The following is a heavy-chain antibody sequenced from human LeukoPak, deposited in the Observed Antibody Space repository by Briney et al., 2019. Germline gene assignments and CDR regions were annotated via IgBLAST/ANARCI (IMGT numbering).Heavy chain of an antibody. D-gene: IGHD1-20*01. V-gene: IGHV1-69*13. CDR2: IIPIFGTA. J-gene: IGHJ6*02. CDR3: ARDSFITGTTLYYHYYGMDV. CDR1: GGTFSSYA. Sequence: GASVKVPCKASGGTFSSYAISWVRQAPGQGLEWIGGIIPIFGTANYAQKFQGRVTITADESTSTAYMELSSLRSEDTAVYYCARDSFITGTTLYYHYYGMDVWGQGTTVTVSS.